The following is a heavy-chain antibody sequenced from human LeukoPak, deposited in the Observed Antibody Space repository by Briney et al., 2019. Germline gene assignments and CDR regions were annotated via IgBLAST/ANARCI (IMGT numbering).Heavy chain of an antibody. CDR1: GFTVSTDN. D-gene: IGHD3-10*01. J-gene: IGHJ4*02. CDR3: TKRSRGYYDY. V-gene: IGHV3-66*02. Sequence: PGGSLRLSCAAFGFTVSTDNMSWVRQVPGKGLEWVSVVYSGNDGTNYADSVRGRFTISRDDSKNMVYLQMNNLRLEDAAVYYCTKRSRGYYDYWGQGTLVTVSS. CDR2: VYSGNDGT.